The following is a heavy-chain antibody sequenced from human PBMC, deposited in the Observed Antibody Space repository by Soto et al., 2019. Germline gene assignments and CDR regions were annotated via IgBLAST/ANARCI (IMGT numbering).Heavy chain of an antibody. Sequence: EVQLVESGGAVAQPGGSLRLSCAASGFTFQDYTMHWVRQAPGKGLEWVSLITWDGGSTYYADSVKGRCTIFRDNSKNSLYLHMNSLRTEDTALYYCAKLSHYYGAYHQYGMDVWGQGTTVIVSS. J-gene: IGHJ6*02. CDR2: ITWDGGST. CDR1: GFTFQDYT. D-gene: IGHD4-17*01. CDR3: AKLSHYYGAYHQYGMDV. V-gene: IGHV3-43*01.